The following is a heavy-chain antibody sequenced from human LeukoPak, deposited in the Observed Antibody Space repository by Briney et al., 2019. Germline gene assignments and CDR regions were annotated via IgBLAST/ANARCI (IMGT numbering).Heavy chain of an antibody. CDR1: GYTFTSYD. Sequence: ASVKVSCMASGYTFTSYDINWVRQATGQGLEWMGWMNANSGNTGYAQKFQGRVTMTRNTSISTAYMELSSLRSEDTAVYYCARGPRNPEFRGSDWFDPWGQGTLVTVSS. D-gene: IGHD1-14*01. CDR2: MNANSGNT. V-gene: IGHV1-8*01. CDR3: ARGPRNPEFRGSDWFDP. J-gene: IGHJ5*02.